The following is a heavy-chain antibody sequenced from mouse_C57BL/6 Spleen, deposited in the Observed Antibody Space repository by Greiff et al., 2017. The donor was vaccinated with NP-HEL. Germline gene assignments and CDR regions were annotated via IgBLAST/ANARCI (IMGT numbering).Heavy chain of an antibody. V-gene: IGHV1-9*01. CDR1: GYTFTGYW. J-gene: IGHJ3*01. D-gene: IGHD1-1*01. Sequence: QVQLKESGAELMKPGASVKLSCKATGYTFTGYWIEWVKQRPGHGLEWIGEILPGSGSTNYNEKFKGKATFTADTSSNTAYMQLSSLTTEDSAIYYCASYYYGSSGAYWGQGTLVTVSA. CDR3: ASYYYGSSGAY. CDR2: ILPGSGST.